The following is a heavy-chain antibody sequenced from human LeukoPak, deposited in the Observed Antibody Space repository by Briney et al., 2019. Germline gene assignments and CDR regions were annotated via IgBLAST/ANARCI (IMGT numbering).Heavy chain of an antibody. J-gene: IGHJ4*02. CDR2: IYYSGST. CDR1: GGSISSSSYY. V-gene: IGHV4-39*01. D-gene: IGHD3-10*01. Sequence: SETLSLTCTVSGGSISSSSYYWGWIRQPPGKGLEWIGSIYYSGSTYYNPSLKSRVTISVDTSKIQFSLKLSSVSAADTAVYYCARGSRTPDYWGQGTLVTVSS. CDR3: ARGSRTPDY.